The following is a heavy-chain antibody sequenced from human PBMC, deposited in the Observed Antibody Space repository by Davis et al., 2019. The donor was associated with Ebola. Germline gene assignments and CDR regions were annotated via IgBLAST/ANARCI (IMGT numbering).Heavy chain of an antibody. V-gene: IGHV1-18*01. CDR3: ARDYCDTSGYYYDTFDI. D-gene: IGHD3-22*01. J-gene: IGHJ3*02. Sequence: AASVKVSCKASGYTFSTCGTSWVRQAPGQGLEWVGWISTYNGNTNYAQKLQDRVTMTTDTSTTTAYMELRSLRSDDTALYYCARDYCDTSGYYYDTFDIWGQGTMVTVSS. CDR2: ISTYNGNT. CDR1: GYTFSTCG.